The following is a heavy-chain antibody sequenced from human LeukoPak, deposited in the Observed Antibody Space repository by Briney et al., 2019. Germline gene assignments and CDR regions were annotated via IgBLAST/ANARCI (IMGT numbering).Heavy chain of an antibody. Sequence: PVKVSCKASLGTFSSYAISWVRQAPGQGVEWMGRINPIFGTANNAQKLQGRVRITADESTSTAYMELSSLRSEDTAVYYCERYPIAAAGTFRYRAFDYWGQGTLVTVSS. V-gene: IGHV1-69*13. CDR2: INPIFGTA. CDR3: ERYPIAAAGTFRYRAFDY. J-gene: IGHJ4*02. D-gene: IGHD6-13*01. CDR1: LGTFSSYA.